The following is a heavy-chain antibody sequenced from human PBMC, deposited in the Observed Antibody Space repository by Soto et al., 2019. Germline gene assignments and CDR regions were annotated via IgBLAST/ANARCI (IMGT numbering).Heavy chain of an antibody. V-gene: IGHV3-23*01. CDR3: AREPKPFMPGYYDL. J-gene: IGHJ4*02. CDR1: GFSMSNHA. D-gene: IGHD3-9*01. Sequence: EARLLESGGGLVQPGGSLRLSCVVSGFSMSNHALTWVRQAPGKGLEWVSSISSTGSKTYYADSIKGRFTISRDNSKNTVFLQMNSLRPDDMAFYFCAREPKPFMPGYYDLWGQGTLVTVSS. CDR2: ISSTGSKT.